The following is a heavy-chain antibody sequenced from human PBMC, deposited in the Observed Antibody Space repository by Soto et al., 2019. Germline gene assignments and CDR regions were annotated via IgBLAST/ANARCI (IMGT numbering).Heavy chain of an antibody. CDR2: IYYSGST. V-gene: IGHV4-31*03. Sequence: SETLSLTCTVSGGSISSGGYYWSWIRQHPGKGLEWIGYIYYSGSTYYNPSLKSRVTISVDTSKNQFSLKLSSVTAADTAVYYCAREAPILTGRWFDPWGQGTLVTVSS. J-gene: IGHJ5*02. CDR1: GGSISSGGYY. D-gene: IGHD3-9*01. CDR3: AREAPILTGRWFDP.